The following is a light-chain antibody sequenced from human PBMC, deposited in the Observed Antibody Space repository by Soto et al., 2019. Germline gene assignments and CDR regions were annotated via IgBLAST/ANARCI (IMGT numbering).Light chain of an antibody. V-gene: IGKV1-12*01. J-gene: IGKJ4*02. Sequence: DIQMTQSPSSVSAYVGDSVTITCRASQDISRWLAWYQQKPGKAPRLLIYAASTLESGVPSRFRGSGSGTLFTLTITTLLPEDFATYDCQKADTFPLAFGGGTKLEI. CDR3: QKADTFPLA. CDR1: QDISRW. CDR2: AAS.